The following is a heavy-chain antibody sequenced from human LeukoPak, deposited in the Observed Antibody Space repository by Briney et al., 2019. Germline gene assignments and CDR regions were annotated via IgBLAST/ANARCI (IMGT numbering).Heavy chain of an antibody. V-gene: IGHV3-23*01. Sequence: SGGSLRLSCAASGFTFSSYAMSWVRQAPGKGLEWVSAISGSGGSTYYADSVKGRFTISRDNSKNTLYLKMNSLRAEDTAVYYCAKVNYDDNYYYYYMDVWGKGTTVTVSS. D-gene: IGHD3-3*01. CDR2: ISGSGGST. CDR1: GFTFSSYA. CDR3: AKVNYDDNYYYYYMDV. J-gene: IGHJ6*03.